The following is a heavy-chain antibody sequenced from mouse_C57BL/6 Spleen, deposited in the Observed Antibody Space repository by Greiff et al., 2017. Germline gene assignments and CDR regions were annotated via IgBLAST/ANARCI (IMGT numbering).Heavy chain of an antibody. V-gene: IGHV1-55*01. CDR3: ARPNWDFSYAMDY. D-gene: IGHD4-1*01. Sequence: VQLQQPGAELVKPGASVKMSCKASGYTFTSYWITWVKQRPGQGLEWIGDIYPGSGSTNYNEKFKSKATLTVDTSSSTAYMQLSSLTSEDSAVYYCARPNWDFSYAMDYWGQGTSVTVSS. CDR2: IYPGSGST. CDR1: GYTFTSYW. J-gene: IGHJ4*01.